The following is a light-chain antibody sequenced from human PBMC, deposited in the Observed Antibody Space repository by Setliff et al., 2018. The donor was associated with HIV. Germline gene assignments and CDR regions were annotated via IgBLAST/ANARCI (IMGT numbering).Light chain of an antibody. V-gene: IGLV2-11*01. CDR3: CSYAGSYPSYV. J-gene: IGLJ1*01. CDR1: SSDVGGYNY. Sequence: QSVLTQPRSVSGSPGQSVTISCTGTSSDVGGYNYVSWYQQYPGKAPKLMIYDVSERPSGVPDRFSGSKSGNTASLTISGLQAEGDADYYCCSYAGSYPSYVFGTGTKVTVL. CDR2: DVS.